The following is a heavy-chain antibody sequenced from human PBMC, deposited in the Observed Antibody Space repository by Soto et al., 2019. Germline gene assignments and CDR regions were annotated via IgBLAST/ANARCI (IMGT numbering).Heavy chain of an antibody. CDR3: ALHQDTGPAATGKFDP. V-gene: IGHV4-39*01. CDR2: IFYSGNT. CDR1: GSSLTSSSYY. Sequence: QLQLQESGPGLVKPSETLSLTCTVSGSSLTSSSYYWGWIRRPPGKGLEWIGNIFYSGNTYYNPSLKSRVTISVDTSKNQFALKLSCVTAADTAVYYCALHQDTGPAATGKFDPWGQGTLVTVSS. J-gene: IGHJ5*02. D-gene: IGHD2-15*01.